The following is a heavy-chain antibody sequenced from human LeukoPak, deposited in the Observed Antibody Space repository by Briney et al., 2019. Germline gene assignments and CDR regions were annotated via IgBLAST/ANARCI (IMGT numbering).Heavy chain of an antibody. V-gene: IGHV4-34*01. J-gene: IGHJ4*02. CDR2: INHSGST. Sequence: PSATLSLTCAVYGGSVSGYYWSWIRQPPGKWLEWIGEINHSGSTNNNPSLKSRVTISVDTSKNQFSLKLSSVTAADTAVYYCARLVHSSGYYYVLNYFDYWGQGTLVTVSS. CDR3: ARLVHSSGYYYVLNYFDY. CDR1: GGSVSGYY. D-gene: IGHD3-22*01.